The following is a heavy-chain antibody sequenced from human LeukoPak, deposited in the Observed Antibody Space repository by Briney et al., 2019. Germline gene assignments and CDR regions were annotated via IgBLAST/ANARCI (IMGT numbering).Heavy chain of an antibody. CDR1: GGSFSGYY. D-gene: IGHD2-2*02. CDR3: ARYCSSTNCYKGGFDP. J-gene: IGHJ5*02. CDR2: INHSGST. V-gene: IGHV4-34*01. Sequence: SETLSLTCAVYGGSFSGYYWSWIRQPPGKGLEWIGEINHSGSTNYNPSLKSRVTISVDTSKNQFSLKLSSVTAADTAVYYCARYCSSTNCYKGGFDPWGQGTLVTVSS.